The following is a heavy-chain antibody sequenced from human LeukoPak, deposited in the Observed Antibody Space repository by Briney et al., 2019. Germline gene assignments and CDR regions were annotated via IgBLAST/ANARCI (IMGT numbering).Heavy chain of an antibody. J-gene: IGHJ4*02. CDR3: ARAFWYYDSSGYLYYFDY. CDR1: GGSISSYY. Sequence: SETLSLTCTVSGGSISSYYWSWIRQPPGKGLEWIGYIYYSGSTNYNPSLKSRVTISVDTSKNQFSLKLSSVTAADTAVYYRARAFWYYDSSGYLYYFDYWGQGTLVTVSS. CDR2: IYYSGST. V-gene: IGHV4-59*01. D-gene: IGHD3-22*01.